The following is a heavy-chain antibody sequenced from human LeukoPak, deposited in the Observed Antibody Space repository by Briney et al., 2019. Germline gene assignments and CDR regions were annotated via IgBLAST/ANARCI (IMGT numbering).Heavy chain of an antibody. CDR3: AREVLGLPFVY. Sequence: GASAKVSCKASGYTFTSYGISWVRQAPGQGLEWMGWISAYNGNTNYAQKLQGRVTMTTDTSTTTAYMELRSLRSDDTAVYYCAREVLGLPFVYWGQGTLVTVSS. J-gene: IGHJ4*02. D-gene: IGHD3-16*01. V-gene: IGHV1-18*01. CDR1: GYTFTSYG. CDR2: ISAYNGNT.